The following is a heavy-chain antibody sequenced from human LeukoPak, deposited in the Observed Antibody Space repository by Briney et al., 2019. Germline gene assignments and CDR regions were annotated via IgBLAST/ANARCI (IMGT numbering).Heavy chain of an antibody. Sequence: SETLSLTCAVYGGSFSGYYWSWIRQPPGKGLEWIGEINHSGSTNYNPSLKSRVTISVDTSKNQFSLKLSSVTAADTAVYYCARGSLYTARVNWFDPWGQGTLVTVSS. D-gene: IGHD5-18*01. CDR2: INHSGST. V-gene: IGHV4-34*01. J-gene: IGHJ5*02. CDR1: GGSFSGYY. CDR3: ARGSLYTARVNWFDP.